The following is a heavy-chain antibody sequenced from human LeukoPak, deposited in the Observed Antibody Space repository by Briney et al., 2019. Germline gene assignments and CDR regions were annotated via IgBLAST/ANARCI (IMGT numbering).Heavy chain of an antibody. D-gene: IGHD5-18*01. V-gene: IGHV3-48*04. CDR3: AREDTVLIQYNYHHYAMDV. CDR2: INSNSRNT. J-gene: IGHJ6*02. CDR1: GFTFSSHS. Sequence: GGSLRLSCAASGFTFSSHSLNWVHQAPGKGLVWVSYINSNSRNTYYADSVEGRFTISRDNAKNSLFLQMNSLRVEDTAIYYCAREDTVLIQYNYHHYAMDVWGQGTTVTVSS.